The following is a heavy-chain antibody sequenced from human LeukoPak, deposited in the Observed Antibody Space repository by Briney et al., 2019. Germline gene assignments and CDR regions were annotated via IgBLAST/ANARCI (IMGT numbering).Heavy chain of an antibody. J-gene: IGHJ5*02. CDR1: GGSMSDSIT. Sequence: PPETLSLTCSVSGGSMSDSITWGWVRQPPGKGLEWLANIHDDGRTAPNPSLRSRLTISQDRSKNQFSLKVSSVTAADTAFYYGAKVLTAAGLDLWGQGILVTVSS. D-gene: IGHD6-25*01. V-gene: IGHV4-4*03. CDR3: AKVLTAAGLDL. CDR2: IHDDGRT.